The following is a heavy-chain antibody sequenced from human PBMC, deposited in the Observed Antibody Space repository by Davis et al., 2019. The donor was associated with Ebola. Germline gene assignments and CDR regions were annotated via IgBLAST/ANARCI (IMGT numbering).Heavy chain of an antibody. CDR2: ISAYNGNT. V-gene: IGHV1-18*01. D-gene: IGHD6-19*01. Sequence: ASVKVSCKASGYTFTSYVISWVRQAPGQGLEWMGWISAYNGNTNYAQKLQVRVTMTTDTSTSTAYMELSSLRSEDTAVYYCAASVRAVAGDYWGQGTLVTVSS. CDR3: AASVRAVAGDY. J-gene: IGHJ4*02. CDR1: GYTFTSYV.